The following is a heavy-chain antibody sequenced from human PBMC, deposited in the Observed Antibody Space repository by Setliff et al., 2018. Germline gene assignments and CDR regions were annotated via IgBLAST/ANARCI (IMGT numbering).Heavy chain of an antibody. V-gene: IGHV1-3*01. CDR2: INAGNGNT. Sequence: ASVKVSCKASGYTFTSYAMHWVRQAPGQRLEWMGWINAGNGNTKYSQKFQGRVTITRDTSASTAYMELSSVTAANTALYYCTVYNTGSSKDHYWGQGTPVTVSS. CDR3: TVYNTGSSKDHY. D-gene: IGHD2-8*02. J-gene: IGHJ4*02. CDR1: GYTFTSYA.